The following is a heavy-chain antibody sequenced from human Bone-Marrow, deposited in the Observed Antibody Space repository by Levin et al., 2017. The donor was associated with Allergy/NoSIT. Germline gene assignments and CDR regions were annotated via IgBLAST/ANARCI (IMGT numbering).Heavy chain of an antibody. CDR1: GGSISSSSYY. Sequence: SETLSLTCTVSGGSISSSSYYWGWIRQPPGKGLEWIGSIYYSGSTYYNPSLKSRVTISVDTSKNQFSLKLSSVTAADTAVYYCARRTTLNHDYGDYVFGLGDSWYFDLWGRGTLVTVSS. V-gene: IGHV4-39*01. CDR2: IYYSGST. CDR3: ARRTTLNHDYGDYVFGLGDSWYFDL. D-gene: IGHD4-17*01. J-gene: IGHJ2*01.